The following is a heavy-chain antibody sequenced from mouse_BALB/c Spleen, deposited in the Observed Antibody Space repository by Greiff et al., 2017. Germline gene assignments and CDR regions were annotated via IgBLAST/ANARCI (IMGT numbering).Heavy chain of an antibody. V-gene: IGHV5-17*02. J-gene: IGHJ4*01. CDR1: GFTFSSFG. CDR2: ISSGSSTI. CDR3: ARSYYPYAMDY. Sequence: EVMLVESGGGLVQPGGSRKLSCAASGFTFSSFGMHWVRQAPEKGLEWVAYISSGSSTIYYADTVKGRFTISRDNPKNNLFLQMTSLRSEDTAMYYCARSYYPYAMDYWGQGTSVTVSS. D-gene: IGHD2-10*01.